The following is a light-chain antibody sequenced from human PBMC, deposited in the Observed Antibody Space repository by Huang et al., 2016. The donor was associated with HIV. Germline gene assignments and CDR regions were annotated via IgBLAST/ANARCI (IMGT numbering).Light chain of an antibody. V-gene: IGKV3-20*01. CDR3: QQTGRSPWT. CDR1: QSVSRNY. J-gene: IGKJ1*01. CDR2: RAS. Sequence: EIELTQSPGTLSLSPGERATLSCRASQSVSRNYVARYQQKPGQAPRLLIYRASRRATGIPDKFSGSGSGTDFTLTINRLEPEDLSFYYCQQTGRSPWTFGQGTKVEI.